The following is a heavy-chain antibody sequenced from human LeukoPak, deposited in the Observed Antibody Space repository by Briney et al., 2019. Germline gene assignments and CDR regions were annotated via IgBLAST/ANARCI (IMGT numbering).Heavy chain of an antibody. J-gene: IGHJ3*02. V-gene: IGHV3-48*03. CDR2: ISSSGSTI. CDR3: AKRVVGAYHDAFDI. Sequence: PGGSLRLSCAASGFTFSNYEMNWVRQAPGKGLEWVSYISSSGSTIYYADSVKGRFTISRDNAKNSLYLQMNSLRAEDTAVYYCAKRVVGAYHDAFDIWGQGTMVTVSS. D-gene: IGHD1-26*01. CDR1: GFTFSNYE.